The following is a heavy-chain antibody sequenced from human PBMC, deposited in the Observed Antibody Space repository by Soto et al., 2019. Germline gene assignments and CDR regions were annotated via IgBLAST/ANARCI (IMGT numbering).Heavy chain of an antibody. CDR3: ARHEGATSSDY. J-gene: IGHJ4*02. V-gene: IGHV4-39*01. D-gene: IGHD1-26*01. CDR2: IYYSGST. Sequence: QLQLQESGPGLVKPLETLSLTCTVSGGSISSSSYYWGWIRQPPGKGLEWIGSIYYSGSTYYNPSLKSRVTISVDTSKNQFSLKLSSVTAADTAVYYCARHEGATSSDYWGQGTLVTVSS. CDR1: GGSISSSSYY.